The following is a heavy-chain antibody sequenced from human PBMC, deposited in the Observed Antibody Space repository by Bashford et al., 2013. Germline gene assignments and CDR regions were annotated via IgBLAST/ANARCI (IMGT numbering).Heavy chain of an antibody. CDR3: ARVAFSSGWYIDD. CDR2: IYSSGVT. J-gene: IGHJ4*02. D-gene: IGHD6-25*01. CDR1: GASISSHA. Sequence: SETLSLTCSVSGASISSHAWSWIRQSAERGLEWIGRIYSSGVTDYNPSLEGRVTVSEDTSRNQLYLNMTSVTAADTAVYYCARVAFSSGWYIDDWGQGTLVTVSS. V-gene: IGHV4-4*07.